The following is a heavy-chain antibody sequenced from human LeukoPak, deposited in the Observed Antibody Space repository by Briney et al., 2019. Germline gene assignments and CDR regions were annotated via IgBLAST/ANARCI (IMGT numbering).Heavy chain of an antibody. CDR2: ISSTDSYT. D-gene: IGHD2-15*01. V-gene: IGHV3-11*05. CDR3: AREDGRHFDY. J-gene: IGHJ4*02. CDR1: GFTFSDDY. Sequence: PGGALRLSCAASGFTFSDDYVSWIRQAPGKGREWISFISSTDSYTSYADSVKGRFTISRDNAKNSLFLHMNSLRAEDTAVYYCAREDGRHFDYWGQGTLVTVSS.